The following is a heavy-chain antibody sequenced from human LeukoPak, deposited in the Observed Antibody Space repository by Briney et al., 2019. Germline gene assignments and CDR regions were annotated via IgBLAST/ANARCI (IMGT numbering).Heavy chain of an antibody. J-gene: IGHJ4*02. CDR1: GFTFSNYA. CDR3: AKGPGRGDYDSSGRIDY. V-gene: IGHV3-23*01. D-gene: IGHD3-22*01. Sequence: PGGSLRLSCAASGFTFSNYAMSWVRQAPGKGLEWVSAISGSGGSTYYADSVKGRFTISRDNSKNTLYLQMNSLRAEDTAVYYCAKGPGRGDYDSSGRIDYWGQGTLVTVSS. CDR2: ISGSGGST.